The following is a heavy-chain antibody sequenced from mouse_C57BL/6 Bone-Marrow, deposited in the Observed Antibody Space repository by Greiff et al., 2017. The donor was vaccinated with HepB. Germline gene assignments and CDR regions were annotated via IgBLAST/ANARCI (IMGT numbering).Heavy chain of an antibody. V-gene: IGHV14-4*01. Sequence: EVQLQQSGAELVRPGASVKLSCTASGFNIKDDYMHWVKQRPEQGLEWIGWIDPENGDTEYASKFQGKATITADTSSNTAYLQLSSLTSEDTAVYYCTTAITTVVATDYFDYWGQGTTLTVSS. CDR2: IDPENGDT. CDR3: TTAITTVVATDYFDY. D-gene: IGHD1-1*01. CDR1: GFNIKDDY. J-gene: IGHJ2*01.